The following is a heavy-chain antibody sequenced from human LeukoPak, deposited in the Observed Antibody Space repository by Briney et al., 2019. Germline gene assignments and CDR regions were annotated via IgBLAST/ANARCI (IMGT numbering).Heavy chain of an antibody. CDR2: ISYDGSNK. CDR1: GFTFSSYA. V-gene: IGHV3-30*04. Sequence: GGSLRLSCAASGFTFSSYAMHWVRQAPGKGLEWVAVISYDGSNKYYADSVKGRFTISRDNSKNTLYLQMNSLRAEDTAVYYCARYSSGSGDRRENWFDPWGQGTLVTVSS. D-gene: IGHD6-19*01. J-gene: IGHJ5*02. CDR3: ARYSSGSGDRRENWFDP.